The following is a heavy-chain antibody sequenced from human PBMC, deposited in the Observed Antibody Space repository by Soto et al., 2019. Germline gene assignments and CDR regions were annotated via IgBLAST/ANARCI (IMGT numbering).Heavy chain of an antibody. CDR3: AHPRIYESYFDY. V-gene: IGHV2-5*02. CDR2: IYWDDEK. J-gene: IGHJ4*02. Sequence: GLDLEWLALIYWDDEKRYSPSLKSRLTITKDTSKNQVVLIMTNMDPVDTATYYCAHPRIYESYFDYWGQGALVTVSS. D-gene: IGHD3-16*01.